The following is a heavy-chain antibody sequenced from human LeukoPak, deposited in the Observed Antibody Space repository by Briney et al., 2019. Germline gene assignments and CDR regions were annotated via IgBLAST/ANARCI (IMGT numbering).Heavy chain of an antibody. Sequence: GGSLTLSCTVSGCTFSGNGMYWGWQGPGQGMELEGVGWYDGSNRYYADSANGRCATTTDDPKNTLYLQMNSLRVDDTAVYYCASDSRGYQLLDWGQGTRVTVSS. V-gene: IGHV3-33*07. J-gene: IGHJ4*02. CDR1: GCTFSGNG. CDR2: GWYDGSNR. D-gene: IGHD2-2*01. CDR3: ASDSRGYQLLD.